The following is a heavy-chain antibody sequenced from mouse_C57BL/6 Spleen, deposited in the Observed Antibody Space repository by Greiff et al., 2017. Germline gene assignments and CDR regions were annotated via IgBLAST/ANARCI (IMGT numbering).Heavy chain of an antibody. Sequence: EVKVVESGGGLVQPGGSLSLSCAASGFTFTDYYMSWVRQPPGKALEWLGFIRNKANGYTTEYSASVKGRFTISRDNSQSILYRQMNALRAEDSATDYCARVPLYYGSPYWYFDVWGTGTTVTVAS. CDR2: IRNKANGYTT. V-gene: IGHV7-3*01. CDR1: GFTFTDYY. J-gene: IGHJ1*03. D-gene: IGHD1-1*01. CDR3: ARVPLYYGSPYWYFDV.